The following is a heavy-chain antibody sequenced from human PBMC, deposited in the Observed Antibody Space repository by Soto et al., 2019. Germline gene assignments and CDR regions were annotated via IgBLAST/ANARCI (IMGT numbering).Heavy chain of an antibody. D-gene: IGHD1-26*01. Sequence: SETLSLTCTVSGGSISSYYWSWIRQPPGKGLEWIGYIYYSGSTNYNPSLKSRVTISVDTSKNQFSLKLSSVTAADTAVYYCARRYGGNFDFWGQGTQVTVSS. CDR1: GGSISSYY. V-gene: IGHV4-59*01. CDR3: ARRYGGNFDF. CDR2: IYYSGST. J-gene: IGHJ4*02.